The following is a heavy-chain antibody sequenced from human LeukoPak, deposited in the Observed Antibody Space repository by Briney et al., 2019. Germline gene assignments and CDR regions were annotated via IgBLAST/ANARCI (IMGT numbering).Heavy chain of an antibody. CDR3: AKEFTYYYGSSGYYLDITGDAFDI. V-gene: IGHV3-23*01. D-gene: IGHD3-22*01. CDR1: GFTFSSYA. Sequence: PGGSLRLSCAASGFTFSSYAMSWVRQAPGKGLEWVSAISGSGGSTYYADSVKGRFAISRDNSKNTLYLQMNSLRAEDTAVYYCAKEFTYYYGSSGYYLDITGDAFDIWGQGTMVTVSS. CDR2: ISGSGGST. J-gene: IGHJ3*02.